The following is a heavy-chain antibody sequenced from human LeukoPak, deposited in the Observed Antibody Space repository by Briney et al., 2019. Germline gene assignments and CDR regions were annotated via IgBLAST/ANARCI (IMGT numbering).Heavy chain of an antibody. CDR3: ARDERGFGFDP. CDR1: GYTFTGYY. J-gene: IGHJ5*02. Sequence: ASVTVSCKASGYTFTGYYMHWVRQAPGQGLEWMGWINPNSGGTNYAQKFRGRVTMTRDTSISTAYMELSRLRSDDTAVYYCARDERGFGFDPWGQGTLVNVSS. D-gene: IGHD3-10*01. V-gene: IGHV1-2*02. CDR2: INPNSGGT.